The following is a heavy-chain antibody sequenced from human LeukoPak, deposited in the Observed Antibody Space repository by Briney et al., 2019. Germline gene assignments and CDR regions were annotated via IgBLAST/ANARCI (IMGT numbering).Heavy chain of an antibody. D-gene: IGHD6-13*01. CDR2: ISSSSYI. V-gene: IGHV3-21*01. Sequence: PGGSLRLSCAASGFTFSSYSMNWVRQAPGKGLEWVSSISSSSYIYYADSVKGRFTISRDNAKNSLYLQMNILRAEDTAVYYCARARGYYYYIDVWGKGTTVTVSS. CDR1: GFTFSSYS. CDR3: ARARGYYYYIDV. J-gene: IGHJ6*03.